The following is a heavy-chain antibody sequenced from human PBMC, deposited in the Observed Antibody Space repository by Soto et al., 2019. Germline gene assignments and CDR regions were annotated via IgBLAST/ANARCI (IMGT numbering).Heavy chain of an antibody. Sequence: SQTLSLTCAISGDSVSSNSAAWNWIRQSPSRGLEWLGRTYYRSKWYYDYAQSVKSRVTINPGTSRNQFSLQLNSVTPEDTAVYFCARGGAGHTVVSRGYYYFGMDVWGLGTKVPVSS. CDR2: TYYRSKWYY. J-gene: IGHJ6*02. CDR1: GDSVSSNSAA. V-gene: IGHV6-1*01. D-gene: IGHD2-8*02. CDR3: ARGGAGHTVVSRGYYYFGMDV.